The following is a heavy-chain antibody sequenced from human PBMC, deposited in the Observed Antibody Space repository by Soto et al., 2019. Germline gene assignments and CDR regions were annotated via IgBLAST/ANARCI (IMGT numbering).Heavy chain of an antibody. CDR1: GFTFSSYA. CDR2: LYGSGGGI. J-gene: IGHJ4*02. D-gene: IGHD5-12*01. V-gene: IGHV3-23*01. CDR3: AKDAVSLDGVWLAHD. Sequence: GGSLRLSCAASGFTFSSYAMIWIRQVPGKGLEWVSGLYGSGGGIHYADSVKGRFTISRDNSAYSVYLQMNDLRVEDSAVYYCAKDAVSLDGVWLAHDWGQGTVVTAPQ.